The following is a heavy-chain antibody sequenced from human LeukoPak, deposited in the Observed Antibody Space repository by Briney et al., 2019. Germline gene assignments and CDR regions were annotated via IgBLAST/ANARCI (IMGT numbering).Heavy chain of an antibody. CDR2: IYYSGST. D-gene: IGHD3-10*01. Sequence: SETLSLTCAVSGYSISSGYYWGWIRQPPEKGLEWIGSIYYSGSTYYNPSLKSRVTISVDTSKNQFSLKLSSVTAADTAVYYCARLFTSGSLWFGEFINWFDPWGQGTLVTVSS. J-gene: IGHJ5*02. V-gene: IGHV4-38-2*01. CDR3: ARLFTSGSLWFGEFINWFDP. CDR1: GYSISSGYY.